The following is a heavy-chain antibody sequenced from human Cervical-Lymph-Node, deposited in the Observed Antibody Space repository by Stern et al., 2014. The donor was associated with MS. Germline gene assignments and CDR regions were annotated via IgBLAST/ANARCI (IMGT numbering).Heavy chain of an antibody. D-gene: IGHD3-10*01. CDR2: IYTRGTT. Sequence: QVQLVQSGPGLVKPSQTLSLTCSVSGDSISTGSYFWTWIRQPAGKGLEWMGRIYTRGTTHYNPSLKSRVTQSPDTSPNPFSPNLPSVTAADTAVYFCARFGYYYYYDMDVWGQGTTVTVSS. CDR3: ARFGYYYYYDMDV. V-gene: IGHV4-61*02. CDR1: GDSISTGSYF. J-gene: IGHJ6*02.